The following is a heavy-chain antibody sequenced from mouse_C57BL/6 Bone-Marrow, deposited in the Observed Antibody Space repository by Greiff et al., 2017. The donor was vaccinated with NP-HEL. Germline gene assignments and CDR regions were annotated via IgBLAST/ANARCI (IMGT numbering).Heavy chain of an antibody. D-gene: IGHD1-1*01. V-gene: IGHV5-9*01. CDR1: GFTFSSYT. Sequence: EVKLMESGGGLVKPGGSLKLSCAASGFTFSSYTMSWVRQTPEKRLEWVATISGGGDNTDYPDSVKGRFTISRDNAKNTLYLQMSSLRSEDTALYYCARHGDGSAWFAYWGQGTLVTVSA. CDR3: ARHGDGSAWFAY. J-gene: IGHJ3*01. CDR2: ISGGGDNT.